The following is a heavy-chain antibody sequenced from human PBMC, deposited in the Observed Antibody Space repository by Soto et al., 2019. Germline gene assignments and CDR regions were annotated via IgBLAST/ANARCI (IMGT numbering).Heavy chain of an antibody. J-gene: IGHJ6*02. Sequence: ASVKVSCKASGYTFTSYAMHWVRQAPGQRLEWMGWINAGNGNTKYSQKFQGRVTITRDTSASTAYMELSSLRSEDTAVYYCARGRQRSTYYYFAMDVWGQGTSVTVSS. CDR1: GYTFTSYA. CDR2: INAGNGNT. V-gene: IGHV1-3*01. D-gene: IGHD6-25*01. CDR3: ARGRQRSTYYYFAMDV.